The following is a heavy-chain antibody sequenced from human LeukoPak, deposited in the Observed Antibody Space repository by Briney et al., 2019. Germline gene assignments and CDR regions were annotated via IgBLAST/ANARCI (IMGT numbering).Heavy chain of an antibody. CDR3: ARRVVGATGGGIDY. CDR1: GGSNSSSSYY. Sequence: SETLSLTCTVSGGSNSSSSYYWGWIRQPPGKGLEWIGSIYYSGSTYYNPSLKSRVTISVDTSKNQFSLKLSSVTAADTAVYYCARRVVGATGGGIDYWGQGTLVTVSS. D-gene: IGHD1-26*01. J-gene: IGHJ4*02. CDR2: IYYSGST. V-gene: IGHV4-39*01.